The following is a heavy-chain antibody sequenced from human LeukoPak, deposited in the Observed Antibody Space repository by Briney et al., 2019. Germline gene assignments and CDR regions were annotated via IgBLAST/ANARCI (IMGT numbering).Heavy chain of an antibody. D-gene: IGHD6-13*01. V-gene: IGHV3-23*01. Sequence: GSLRLSCAASGGKFSHHYIDWVRQAPGKGLEWVSAISGSGGSTYYADSVKGRFTISRDNSKNTLYLQMNSLRAEDTAVYYCAKALGPGYSSSWYSDYWGQGTLVTVSS. J-gene: IGHJ4*02. CDR3: AKALGPGYSSSWYSDY. CDR1: GGKFSHHY. CDR2: ISGSGGST.